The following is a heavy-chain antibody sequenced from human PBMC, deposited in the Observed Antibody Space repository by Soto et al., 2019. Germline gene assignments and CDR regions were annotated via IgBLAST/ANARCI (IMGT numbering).Heavy chain of an antibody. V-gene: IGHV3-15*01. CDR2: IKSKTDGGTT. CDR1: GFTFSNAW. J-gene: IGHJ2*01. Sequence: GGSLRLSCAASGFTFSNAWMSWVRQAPGKGLEWVGRIKSKTDGGTTDYAAPVKGRFTISRDDSKNTLYLQMNSLKTEDTAVYYCTTLTDPSTKRGSSGYYWYFDLWGRGTLVTVSS. CDR3: TTLTDPSTKRGSSGYYWYFDL. D-gene: IGHD3-22*01.